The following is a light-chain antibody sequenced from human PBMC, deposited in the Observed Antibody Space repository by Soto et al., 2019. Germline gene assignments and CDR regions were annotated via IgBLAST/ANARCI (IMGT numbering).Light chain of an antibody. V-gene: IGKV3-11*01. Sequence: IVLTQSPATLALSAGGVATGCCRASQSVSGNVAWYQQKAGQAPRLLIYDASNRAAGIPARFGGSGSGTDFTLTISSLEPEDFALYYCQQRSSWPWTFGQGTKVDIK. CDR1: QSVSGN. CDR2: DAS. CDR3: QQRSSWPWT. J-gene: IGKJ1*01.